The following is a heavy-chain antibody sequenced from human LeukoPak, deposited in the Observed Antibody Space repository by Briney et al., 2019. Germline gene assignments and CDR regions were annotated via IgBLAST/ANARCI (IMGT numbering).Heavy chain of an antibody. CDR2: ISYDGSNK. Sequence: GGSLRLSCAASGFTFSRHGIHWVRQAPGKGLEWVAVISYDGSNKYYADSVKGRFTISRDNSKNTLYLQMNSLRAEDTAVYYCAKVGEYSYGYDYYYYYMDVWGKGTTVTVSS. CDR3: AKVGEYSYGYDYYYYYMDV. J-gene: IGHJ6*03. D-gene: IGHD5-18*01. V-gene: IGHV3-30*18. CDR1: GFTFSRHG.